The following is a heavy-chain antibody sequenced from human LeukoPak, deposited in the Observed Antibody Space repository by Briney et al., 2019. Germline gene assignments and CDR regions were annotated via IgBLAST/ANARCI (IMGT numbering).Heavy chain of an antibody. Sequence: SETLSLTCTVSGGSISSGSYYWSWIRQPAGKGLEWIGRIHTSGSTNYNPSLKSRVTISVDTSKNQFSLKLSSVTAADTAVYYCAKGDALFDYWGQGTLVTVSS. D-gene: IGHD5-24*01. CDR2: IHTSGST. J-gene: IGHJ4*02. V-gene: IGHV4-61*02. CDR3: AKGDALFDY. CDR1: GGSISSGSYY.